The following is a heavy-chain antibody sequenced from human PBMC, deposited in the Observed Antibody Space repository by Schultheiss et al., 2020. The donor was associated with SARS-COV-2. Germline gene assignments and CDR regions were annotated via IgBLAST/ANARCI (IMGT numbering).Heavy chain of an antibody. J-gene: IGHJ2*01. CDR3: AREKLGDFDL. Sequence: ETLSLTCAVYGGSFSGYYWSWIRQPPGKGLEWIGEINHSGSTNYNPSLKSRVTISVDTSKNQFSLKLSSVTAADTAVYYCAREKLGDFDLWGRGTLVTVSS. CDR2: INHSGST. D-gene: IGHD7-27*01. V-gene: IGHV4-34*01. CDR1: GGSFSGYY.